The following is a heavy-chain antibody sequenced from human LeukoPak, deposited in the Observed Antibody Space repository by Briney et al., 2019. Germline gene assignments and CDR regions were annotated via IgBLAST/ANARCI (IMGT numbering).Heavy chain of an antibody. Sequence: GASVKVSCKASGYTFTSYDINWVRQATGQGLEWMGWMNPNSGNTGYAQKFQGRVTITRNTSISTAYLELSSLRSEDTAVYYCARGLMYITIFGVVIGHNWFDPWGQGTLVTVSS. CDR1: GYTFTSYD. CDR3: ARGLMYITIFGVVIGHNWFDP. D-gene: IGHD3-3*01. V-gene: IGHV1-8*01. J-gene: IGHJ5*02. CDR2: MNPNSGNT.